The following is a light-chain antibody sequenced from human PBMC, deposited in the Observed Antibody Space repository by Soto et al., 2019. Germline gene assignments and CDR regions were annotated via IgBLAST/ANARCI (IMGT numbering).Light chain of an antibody. CDR2: EVD. J-gene: IGLJ1*01. V-gene: IGLV2-14*01. CDR1: SNDVRGYKY. Sequence: QSVLTQPASVSGSPGQSITISCTGTSNDVRGYKYVSWYQQHPDKAPKLIIYEVDNRPLGVSDRFSGSKSGNTASLTISSLQPEDEADYYCSSYTSSTTRVFGAVTKVTVL. CDR3: SSYTSSTTRV.